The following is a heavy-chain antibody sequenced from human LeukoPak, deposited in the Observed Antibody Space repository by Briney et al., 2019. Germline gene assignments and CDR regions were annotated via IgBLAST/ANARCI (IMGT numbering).Heavy chain of an antibody. V-gene: IGHV1-69*04. CDR1: GGTFSSYA. CDR3: ARDATPYYYDSSGYYPNWFDP. J-gene: IGHJ5*02. D-gene: IGHD3-22*01. Sequence: ASVKVSCKASGGTFSSYAISWVRQAPGQGLEWMGRIIPILGIANYAQKFQGRVTITADKSTSTAYMELSSLRSEDTAVYYCARDATPYYYDSSGYYPNWFDPWGQGTLVTVSP. CDR2: IIPILGIA.